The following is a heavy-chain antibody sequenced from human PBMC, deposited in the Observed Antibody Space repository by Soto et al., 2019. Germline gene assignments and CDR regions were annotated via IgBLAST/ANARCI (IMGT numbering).Heavy chain of an antibody. CDR2: VSAYNRHT. CDR1: GYTFTNYG. J-gene: IGHJ4*02. D-gene: IGHD2-2*01. CDR3: ARERQYEPLLY. Sequence: QVQLVQSGVEVKKPGASVKVSCQASGYTFTNYGITWLRQAPGQGLEWMGWVSAYNRHTNYAQRFQDRVTMTTDTSTRTAYMELRNLKSDDTAIYFCARERQYEPLLYWGQGTLVTVSS. V-gene: IGHV1-18*01.